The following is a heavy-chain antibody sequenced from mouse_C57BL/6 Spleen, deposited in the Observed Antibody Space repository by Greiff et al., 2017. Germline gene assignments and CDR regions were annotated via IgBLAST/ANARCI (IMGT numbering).Heavy chain of an antibody. CDR2: IYPRSGNT. J-gene: IGHJ4*01. Sequence: QVQLQQSGAELARPGASVKLSCKASGYTFTSYGISWVKQRTGQGLEWIGEIYPRSGNTYYNEKFKGNATLTADKSSSTAYMELRSLTSEDSAVYFCAGRVDYDYDGYAMDYWGQGTSVTVSA. CDR1: GYTFTSYG. CDR3: AGRVDYDYDGYAMDY. D-gene: IGHD2-4*01. V-gene: IGHV1-81*01.